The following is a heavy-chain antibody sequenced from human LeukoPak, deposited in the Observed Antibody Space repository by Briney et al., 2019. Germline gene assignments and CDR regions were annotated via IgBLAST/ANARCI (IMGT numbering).Heavy chain of an antibody. CDR3: AREHYDSSGYYDDY. V-gene: IGHV4-31*03. CDR2: IYYSGST. J-gene: IGHJ4*02. CDR1: GGSISSGGYY. D-gene: IGHD3-22*01. Sequence: SQTLSLTCPVPGGSISSGGYYWSWIRQHPGKRPEWIGYIYYSGSTYYNPSLKSRVTISVDTSKNQFSLKLSSVTAADTAVYYCAREHYDSSGYYDDYWGQGTLVTVSS.